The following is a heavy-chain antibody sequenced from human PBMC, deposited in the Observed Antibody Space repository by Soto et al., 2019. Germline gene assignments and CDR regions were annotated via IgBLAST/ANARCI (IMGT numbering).Heavy chain of an antibody. CDR3: ARDRVAARTFYSSGWYINY. CDR1: GYTFTSYG. CDR2: ISAYNGNT. D-gene: IGHD6-19*01. V-gene: IGHV1-18*04. Sequence: RASVKVSCKASGYTFTSYGISWVRQAPGQGLEWMGWISAYNGNTNYAQKLQGRVTMTTDTSTSTAYMELRSLRSDDTAVYYCARDRVAARTFYSSGWYINYWGQGTLVTVYS. J-gene: IGHJ4*02.